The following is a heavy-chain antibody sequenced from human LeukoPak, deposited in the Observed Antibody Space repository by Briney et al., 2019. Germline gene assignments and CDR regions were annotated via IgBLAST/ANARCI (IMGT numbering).Heavy chain of an antibody. J-gene: IGHJ3*02. CDR3: AKELIFSGYSSSWSPVSSAFDI. CDR2: ITNSGNSK. Sequence: PGGSLRLSCAASEFTFSSYSMNWVRQAPGKGLEWVSYITNSGNSKSYADSVKGRFTISRDNTKNSLYLQMNGLRAEDTAVYYCAKELIFSGYSSSWSPVSSAFDIWGQGTMVTVSS. V-gene: IGHV3-48*01. CDR1: EFTFSSYS. D-gene: IGHD6-13*01.